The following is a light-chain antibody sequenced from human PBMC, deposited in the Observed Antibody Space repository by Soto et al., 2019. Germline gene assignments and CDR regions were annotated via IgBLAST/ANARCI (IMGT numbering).Light chain of an antibody. CDR1: QSVGSD. V-gene: IGKV3D-15*01. CDR2: DIF. CDR3: QQYNSWPLT. J-gene: IGKJ4*01. Sequence: EIVMTQSPATLSVSPGERATLSCRASQSVGSDLAWYQQKPCQAPRLVIYDIFTRATGLPTRISGSGSGTEFTLTISSLQSEDFAVYYCQQYNSWPLTFGGGTKVEIK.